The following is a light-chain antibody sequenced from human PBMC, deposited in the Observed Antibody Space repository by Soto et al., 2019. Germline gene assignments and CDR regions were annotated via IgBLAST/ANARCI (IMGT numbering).Light chain of an antibody. V-gene: IGLV1-47*01. Sequence: QSVLTQPPSASGTPGQRVAISCSGTRSNIGSNYIYWYQQVPGTAPRFLMSRNNERPSGVPDRFSGSKSDTSASLAISGLRSEDEADYSCATWDDSLRNWVFGGGTKLTVL. CDR2: RNN. CDR1: RSNIGSNY. CDR3: ATWDDSLRNWV. J-gene: IGLJ3*02.